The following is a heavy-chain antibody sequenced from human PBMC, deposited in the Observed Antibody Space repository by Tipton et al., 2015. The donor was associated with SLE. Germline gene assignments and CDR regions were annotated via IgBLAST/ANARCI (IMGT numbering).Heavy chain of an antibody. CDR2: IYSSGNT. D-gene: IGHD2-2*01. V-gene: IGHV4-59*12. CDR3: ARSIVVVPAFDF. Sequence: TLSLTCTVSGGSISTYYWSWIRQPPGKGLEWIGYIYSSGNTYYNPSLKSRLSISVDTSKNQFSLIVSSVTAADTAVYYCARSIVVVPAFDFWGQGTLVTVSS. CDR1: GGSISTYY. J-gene: IGHJ4*02.